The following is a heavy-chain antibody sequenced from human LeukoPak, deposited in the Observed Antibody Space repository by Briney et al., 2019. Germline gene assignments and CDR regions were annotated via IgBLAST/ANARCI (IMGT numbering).Heavy chain of an antibody. CDR2: ISGSGGST. CDR1: GFTFSSYG. D-gene: IGHD4-17*01. Sequence: PGGSLRLSCAASGFTFSSYGMSWVRQAPGKGLEWVSAISGSGGSTYYADSVKGRFTISRDNSKNTLYLQMNSLRAEDTAVYYCARVVDHDYGDYYLDYWGQGTLVTVSS. V-gene: IGHV3-23*01. CDR3: ARVVDHDYGDYYLDY. J-gene: IGHJ4*02.